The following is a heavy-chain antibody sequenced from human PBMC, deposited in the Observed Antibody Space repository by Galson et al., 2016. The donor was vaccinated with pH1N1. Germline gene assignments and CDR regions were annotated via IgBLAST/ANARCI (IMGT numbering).Heavy chain of an antibody. V-gene: IGHV3-30*18. CDR2: IWYDGSNK. D-gene: IGHD2-2*01. CDR1: GFTFSSYG. Sequence: SLRLSCAASGFTFSSYGMHWVRQAPGKGLEWVAVIWYDGSNKYYADSVKGRFTISRDNSKNTLYLQMNSLGAEDTAMYYCAKDLSSTRNYGMDVWGQGTTVTVSS. CDR3: AKDLSSTRNYGMDV. J-gene: IGHJ6*02.